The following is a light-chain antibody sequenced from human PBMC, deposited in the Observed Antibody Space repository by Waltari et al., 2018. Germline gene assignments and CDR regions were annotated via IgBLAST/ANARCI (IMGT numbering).Light chain of an antibody. CDR1: AFPKQS. CDR3: QSADSSGTSRV. CDR2: KDT. Sequence: SYELTQPPSVSVPPGQTPRITCFGAAFPKQSVYWYQQRPGQAPVLMIYKDTKRPSGIPERFSGSASGTTVTLTISGVQAEDEAVYYCQSADSSGTSRVFGGGTKLTVL. V-gene: IGLV3-25*03. J-gene: IGLJ2*01.